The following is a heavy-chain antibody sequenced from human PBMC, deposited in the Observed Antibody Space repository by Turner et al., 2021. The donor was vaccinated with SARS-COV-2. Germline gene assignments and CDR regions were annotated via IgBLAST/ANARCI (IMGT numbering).Heavy chain of an antibody. D-gene: IGHD3-10*01. CDR1: GYTFSGYY. CDR3: ARDHYYGPLNY. V-gene: IGHV1-2*02. Sequence: QVQLVQSGAYVKKPGASVKVSCKASGYTFSGYYMHWVRQAPGQGLEWMGWINPNSGGTNYAQKFQGRVTINADKSTSTAYMELSSLRSEDTAVYYCARDHYYGPLNYWGQGTLVTVSS. CDR2: INPNSGGT. J-gene: IGHJ4*02.